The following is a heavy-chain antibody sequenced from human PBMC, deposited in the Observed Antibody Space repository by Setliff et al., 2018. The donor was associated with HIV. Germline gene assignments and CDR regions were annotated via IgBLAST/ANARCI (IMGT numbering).Heavy chain of an antibody. Sequence: GGSLRLSCAASGFTFSSYFMHWVRQAPGKGLEYVSAISSNGGSTYYADSVKGRFTISRDNSKNTLYLQMGSLRAEDMAVYYCASARIPTGGTSTAFDYWGQGTLVTVSS. CDR3: ASARIPTGGTSTAFDY. V-gene: IGHV3-64*02. J-gene: IGHJ4*02. D-gene: IGHD1-1*01. CDR1: GFTFSSYF. CDR2: ISSNGGST.